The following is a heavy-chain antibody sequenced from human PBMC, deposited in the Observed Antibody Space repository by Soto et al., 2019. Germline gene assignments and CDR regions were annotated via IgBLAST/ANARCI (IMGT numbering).Heavy chain of an antibody. CDR2: ISDSGSNT. Sequence: PGGSLRLSCAAFGFKISSSSMNWVRQAPGRGLEWVAYISDSGSNTLYADSVKGRFTVSRDTAKNSLYLQMSGLRAEDTAVYYCARDSGYGSRASVNHYLDYWGQGTLVTVSS. CDR3: ARDSGYGSRASVNHYLDY. V-gene: IGHV3-48*01. J-gene: IGHJ4*01. CDR1: GFKISSSS. D-gene: IGHD3-10*01.